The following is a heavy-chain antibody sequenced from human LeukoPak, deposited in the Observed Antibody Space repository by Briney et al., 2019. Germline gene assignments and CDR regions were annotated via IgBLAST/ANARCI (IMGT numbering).Heavy chain of an antibody. CDR3: AREVTIFGVVIG. V-gene: IGHV4-59*12. Sequence: SETLSLTCTVSGGSISSYYWSWIRQPPGKGLEWIGYIYYSGSTNYNASLKSRVTISVDTSKNQFSLQLNSVTPEDTAVYYCAREVTIFGVVIGWGQGTLVTVSS. J-gene: IGHJ4*02. CDR1: GGSISSYY. CDR2: IYYSGST. D-gene: IGHD3-3*01.